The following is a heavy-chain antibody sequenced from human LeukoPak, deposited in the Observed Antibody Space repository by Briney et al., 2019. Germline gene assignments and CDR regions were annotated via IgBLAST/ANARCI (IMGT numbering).Heavy chain of an antibody. CDR2: IYHSGST. CDR3: ATTADGSGSYYNNLYYFDY. J-gene: IGHJ4*02. Sequence: SETLSLTCTVSGYSISSGYYWGWIRQPPGKGLEWIGSIYHSGSTYYNPSLKSRVAISVDTSKNQFSLKLSSVTAADTAVYYCATTADGSGSYYNNLYYFDYWGQGTLVTVSS. D-gene: IGHD3-10*01. CDR1: GYSISSGYY. V-gene: IGHV4-38-2*02.